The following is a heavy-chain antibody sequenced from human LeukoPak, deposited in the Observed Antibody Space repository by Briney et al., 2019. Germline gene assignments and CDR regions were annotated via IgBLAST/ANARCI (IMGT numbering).Heavy chain of an antibody. J-gene: IGHJ6*03. CDR1: GFTFSSYG. CDR3: ARGVPKTSYYYYYMDV. D-gene: IGHD4-11*01. V-gene: IGHV3-23*01. CDR2: ISGSGGMT. Sequence: PGGSLRLSCAASGFTFSSYGMSWVRQAPGKGLEWVSAISGSGGMTYYADSVKGRFTISRDDSKNTLYLQMNSLRAEDTAVYYCARGVPKTSYYYYYMDVWGKGTTVTVSS.